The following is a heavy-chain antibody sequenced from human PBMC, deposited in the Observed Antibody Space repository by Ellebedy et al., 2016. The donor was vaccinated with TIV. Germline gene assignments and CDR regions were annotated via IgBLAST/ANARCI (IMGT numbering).Heavy chain of an antibody. J-gene: IGHJ4*02. V-gene: IGHV3-21*01. CDR3: ASSSAWKYYFDY. D-gene: IGHD6-19*01. CDR2: ISSSSSYI. Sequence: GESLKISCSASGFSFSSYAMHWVRQAPGKGLEWVSSISSSSSYIYYADSVKGRFTISRDNAKNSLYLQMNSLRAEDTAVYYCASSSAWKYYFDYWGQGTLVTVSS. CDR1: GFSFSSYA.